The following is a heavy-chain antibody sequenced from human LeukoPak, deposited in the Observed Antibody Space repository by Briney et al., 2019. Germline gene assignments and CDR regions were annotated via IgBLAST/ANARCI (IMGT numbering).Heavy chain of an antibody. Sequence: SETLSLTCAVSGGYVNRGTFFWTWIRKPPGKGLEWIGYISNSGSTNYHPSLKSRVTISSDTSKTQFALKLTSVTAADTAVYYCARSPSGYRFDSWGQGTLVTVSS. CDR1: GGYVNRGTFF. J-gene: IGHJ4*02. CDR2: ISNSGST. CDR3: ARSPSGYRFDS. V-gene: IGHV4-61*01. D-gene: IGHD3-22*01.